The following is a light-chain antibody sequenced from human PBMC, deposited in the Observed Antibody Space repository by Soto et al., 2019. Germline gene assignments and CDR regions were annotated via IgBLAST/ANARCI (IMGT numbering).Light chain of an antibody. CDR3: QQYYTIPRT. J-gene: IGKJ1*01. CDR1: QSILKSSNNRNH. Sequence: DIVMTQSPDSLAVSLGERATVNCKSSQSILKSSNNRNHLAWYQQKAGQPPKLLIYWASTRESGVPDRFSGSGSRTDFTLTISSLQAEDVAVYYCQQYYTIPRTFGQGTTVEIK. V-gene: IGKV4-1*01. CDR2: WAS.